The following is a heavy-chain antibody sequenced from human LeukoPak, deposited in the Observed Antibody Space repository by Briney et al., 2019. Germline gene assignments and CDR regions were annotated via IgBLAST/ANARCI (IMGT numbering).Heavy chain of an antibody. V-gene: IGHV4-61*02. J-gene: IGHJ4*02. CDR3: ARNVDTAMVLGFDY. CDR1: GGSISSGSYY. D-gene: IGHD5-18*01. CDR2: IYTSGST. Sequence: SETLSLTCTVSGGSISSGSYYWSWIRQPAGKGLDWIGRIYTSGSTYYNPSLKRRATISVDTSKNQFSLKVSAVTAADTAVYYCARNVDTAMVLGFDYWGQGTLVTVSS.